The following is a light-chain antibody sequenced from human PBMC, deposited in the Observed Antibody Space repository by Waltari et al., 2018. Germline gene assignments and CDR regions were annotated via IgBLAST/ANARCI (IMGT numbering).Light chain of an antibody. CDR1: KIGGNS. CDR3: QVWHNNRDTPW. V-gene: IGLV3-21*02. Sequence: YALTHPPSVSVAQGQTATLLCGGAKIGGNSANSYKQKPGQAPVLVAFDDTNRPSGIPDRISGSKSGTTATLTISRVETGDEAAYFCQVWHNNRDTPWFGGGTKLTVL. J-gene: IGLJ3*02. CDR2: DDT.